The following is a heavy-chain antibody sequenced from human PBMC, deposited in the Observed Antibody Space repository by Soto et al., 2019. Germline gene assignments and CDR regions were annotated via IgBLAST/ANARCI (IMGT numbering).Heavy chain of an antibody. CDR1: GGSLRSGGYY. D-gene: IGHD3-9*01. Sequence: PSETLSLPCTVSGGSLRSGGYYWSWIRQHPGKGLEWIGYIYYSGSTYYNPSLKSRVTISVDTSKNQFSLKLSSVTAADTAVYYCARDQYDILTEGGHYYGMDVWGQGTTVTVSS. CDR2: IYYSGST. J-gene: IGHJ6*02. CDR3: ARDQYDILTEGGHYYGMDV. V-gene: IGHV4-31*03.